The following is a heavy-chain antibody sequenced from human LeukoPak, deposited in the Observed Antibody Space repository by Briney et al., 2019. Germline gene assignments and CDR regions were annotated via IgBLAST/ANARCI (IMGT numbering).Heavy chain of an antibody. D-gene: IGHD1-26*01. CDR1: GFTFSSYA. CDR2: ISGSGGST. Sequence: GGSLRLSCAASGFTFSSYAMSWVRQAPGKGLEWVSTISGSGGSTYYADSVKGRFTISRDNSKSTLYLQMNSLRTEDTAVYFCARDLRLGAPDAFDLWGQGTMVTVSS. V-gene: IGHV3-23*01. J-gene: IGHJ3*01. CDR3: ARDLRLGAPDAFDL.